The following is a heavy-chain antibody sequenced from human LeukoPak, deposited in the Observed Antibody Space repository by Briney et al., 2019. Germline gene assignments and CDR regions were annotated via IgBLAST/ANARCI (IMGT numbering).Heavy chain of an antibody. CDR3: ATNVVGATDY. CDR1: GGTFTSYA. V-gene: IGHV1-69*04. CDR2: IIPIFGIA. Sequence: SVKVSCKASGGTFTSYAISWVRQAPGQGLEWMGRIIPIFGIANYAQKFQGRVTITADKSTSTAYMELSSLRAEDTAVYYCATNVVGATDYWGQGTLVTVSS. J-gene: IGHJ4*02. D-gene: IGHD1-26*01.